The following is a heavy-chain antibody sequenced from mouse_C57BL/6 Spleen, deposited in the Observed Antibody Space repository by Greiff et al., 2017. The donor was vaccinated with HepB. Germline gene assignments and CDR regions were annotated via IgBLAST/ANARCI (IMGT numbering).Heavy chain of an antibody. V-gene: IGHV4-1*01. CDR2: INPDSSTI. Sequence: EAGGVAFSRYWMSWVRRAPGKGLEWIGEINPDSSTINYAPSLKDKFIISRDNAKNTLYLQMSKVRSEDTALYYCARQGANWYFDVWGTGTTVTVSS. CDR1: GVAFSRYW. CDR3: ARQGANWYFDV. J-gene: IGHJ1*03.